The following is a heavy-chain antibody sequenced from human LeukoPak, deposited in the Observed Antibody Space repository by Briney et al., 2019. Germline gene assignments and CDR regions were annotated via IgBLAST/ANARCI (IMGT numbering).Heavy chain of an antibody. CDR2: IFPSGGEI. V-gene: IGHV3-23*01. Sequence: GGSLRLSCAASEFTFSTYWMSWVRQPPGKGLEWVSSIFPSGGEIHYADSVRGRFTISRDNSKSTLSLQMNSLRDEDTAIYYCATYRQVLLPFESWGQGTLVTVSS. CDR1: EFTFSTYW. D-gene: IGHD2-8*02. J-gene: IGHJ4*02. CDR3: ATYRQVLLPFES.